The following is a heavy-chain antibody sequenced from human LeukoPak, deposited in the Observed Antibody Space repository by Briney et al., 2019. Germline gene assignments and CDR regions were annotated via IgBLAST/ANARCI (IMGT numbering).Heavy chain of an antibody. V-gene: IGHV3-11*04. J-gene: IGHJ4*02. CDR1: GFTFSDYY. CDR2: ISSSGSTI. CDR3: ARWGYCSSTSCYLNY. Sequence: GGSLRLSCTASGFTFSDYYMSWIRQAPGKGLEWVSYISSSGSTIYYADSVKGRFTISRDNAKNSLYLQMNSLRAEDTAVYYCARWGYCSSTSCYLNYWGQGTLVTVSS. D-gene: IGHD2-2*01.